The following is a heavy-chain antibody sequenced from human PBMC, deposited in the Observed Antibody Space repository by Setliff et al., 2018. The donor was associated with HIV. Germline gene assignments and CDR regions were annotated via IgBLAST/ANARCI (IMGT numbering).Heavy chain of an antibody. Sequence: GGSLRLSCVGSGFPFSAYSLSWVRMAPGKGLGWIAYIYMGNSNIYIGDSVKGRFTISRDNSKNTLYLQMNSLRAEDTAVYYCAVVVDRDDAFDIWGQGTMVTVSS. J-gene: IGHJ3*02. CDR1: GFPFSAYS. CDR3: AVVVDRDDAFDI. D-gene: IGHD3-22*01. V-gene: IGHV3-48*01. CDR2: IYMGNSNI.